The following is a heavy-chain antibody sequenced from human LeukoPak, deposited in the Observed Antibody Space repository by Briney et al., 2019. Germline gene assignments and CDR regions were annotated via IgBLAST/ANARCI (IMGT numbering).Heavy chain of an antibody. Sequence: SETLSLTCAVYGGSFSGYYWSWIRQPPGKGLEWIGEINHSGSTNYNPSLKSRVTISVGTSKNQFSLKLSSVTAADTAVYYCARGKVGYYYYYGMDVWGQGTTVTVSS. CDR2: INHSGST. CDR3: ARGKVGYYYYYGMDV. J-gene: IGHJ6*02. CDR1: GGSFSGYY. V-gene: IGHV4-34*01. D-gene: IGHD1-26*01.